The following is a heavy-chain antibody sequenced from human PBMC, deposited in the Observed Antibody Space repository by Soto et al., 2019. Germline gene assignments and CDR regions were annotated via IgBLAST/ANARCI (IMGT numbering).Heavy chain of an antibody. Sequence: EVQLLESGGGLVQPGGSLRLSCAASGFTFRANAMSWVRQAPGKGLDWVSAISGSGGSTYYTDSVKGRFTISRDNSKNTLSLQMNSLRVEDTAIYYCVKDPVAGYKRAWGQGTLVTVSS. CDR2: ISGSGGST. D-gene: IGHD6-19*01. V-gene: IGHV3-23*01. CDR3: VKDPVAGYKRA. J-gene: IGHJ5*02. CDR1: GFTFRANA.